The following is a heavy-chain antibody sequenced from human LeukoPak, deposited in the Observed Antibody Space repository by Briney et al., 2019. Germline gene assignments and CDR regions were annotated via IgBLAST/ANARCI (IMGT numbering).Heavy chain of an antibody. Sequence: SETLSFICTVSGGSITDYYWSWIRQPAGKGLEWIGRINTTGSTDYNPSLKSRVTMSVDTSKNQFSLKLSSVTAADTAVYFCATDGYFEVWGRGTLVTVSS. CDR2: INTTGST. CDR3: ATDGYFEV. V-gene: IGHV4-4*07. CDR1: GGSITDYY. J-gene: IGHJ2*01.